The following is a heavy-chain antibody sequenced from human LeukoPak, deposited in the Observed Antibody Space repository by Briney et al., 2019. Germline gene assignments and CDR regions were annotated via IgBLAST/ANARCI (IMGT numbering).Heavy chain of an antibody. Sequence: GGSLRLSCAASGFTFSSYSMHWVRQAPGKGLEWVSYISSSGSTIYYADSVKGRFTISRDNAKNSLYLQMNSLRAEDTAVYYCARDYGGSSPFDYWGQGTLVTVSS. CDR2: ISSSGSTI. J-gene: IGHJ4*02. CDR3: ARDYGGSSPFDY. D-gene: IGHD4-23*01. V-gene: IGHV3-48*04. CDR1: GFTFSSYS.